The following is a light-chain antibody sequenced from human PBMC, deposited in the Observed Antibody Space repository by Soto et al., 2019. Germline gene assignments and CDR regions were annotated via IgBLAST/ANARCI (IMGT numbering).Light chain of an antibody. Sequence: EIVLTQSPATLSLSPGERATLSCRASQSVSSYLAWYQQKPGQAPRLLIYDASNRATGIPARFSGSGSGTDSPLTISSLEPEDFAFYYCQQRSNWLTFGGGTKVEIK. CDR3: QQRSNWLT. V-gene: IGKV3-11*01. CDR2: DAS. CDR1: QSVSSY. J-gene: IGKJ4*01.